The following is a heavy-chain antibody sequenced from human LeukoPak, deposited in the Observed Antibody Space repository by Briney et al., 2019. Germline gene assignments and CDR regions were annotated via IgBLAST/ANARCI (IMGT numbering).Heavy chain of an antibody. V-gene: IGHV1-18*01. D-gene: IGHD3-9*01. J-gene: IGHJ4*02. Sequence: ASVKVSCKASGYTFTSYGISWVRQAPGQGLEWMGWISAYNGNTNYAQKLQGRVTMITDTSTSTAYMELRSLRSDDTAVYYCARDRYDILTGYKLFDYWGQGTLVTVSS. CDR2: ISAYNGNT. CDR3: ARDRYDILTGYKLFDY. CDR1: GYTFTSYG.